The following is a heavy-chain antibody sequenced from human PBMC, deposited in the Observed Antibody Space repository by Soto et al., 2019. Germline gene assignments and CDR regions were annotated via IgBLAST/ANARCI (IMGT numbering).Heavy chain of an antibody. CDR2: IYYSGST. Sequence: QVQLQESGPGLVKPSQTLSLTCTVSGGSISSGDYYWSWIRQPPGKGLEWIGYIYYSGSTYYNPSLKGRVXXXVXXSKNQFSLKLSSVTAADTAVYYCARLTLGYSTFDPWGQGTLVTVSS. D-gene: IGHD5-18*01. V-gene: IGHV4-30-4*01. J-gene: IGHJ5*02. CDR3: ARLTLGYSTFDP. CDR1: GGSISSGDYY.